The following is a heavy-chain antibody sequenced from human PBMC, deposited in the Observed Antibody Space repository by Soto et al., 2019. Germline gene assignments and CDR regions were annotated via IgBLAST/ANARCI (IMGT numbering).Heavy chain of an antibody. Sequence: EVQLVESGGGLVQPGGSLRLSCAASGFTFSTYSINWVRQAPGKGLELISYISDNSSVIYYADAVKGRFTISRDNAKNSLYLQMNSLRDEDTAVYYCARDRDAYCSKGICSGPYFDYWGQGTLVTVSS. CDR1: GFTFSTYS. CDR3: ARDRDAYCSKGICSGPYFDY. V-gene: IGHV3-48*02. D-gene: IGHD2-8*01. CDR2: ISDNSSVI. J-gene: IGHJ4*02.